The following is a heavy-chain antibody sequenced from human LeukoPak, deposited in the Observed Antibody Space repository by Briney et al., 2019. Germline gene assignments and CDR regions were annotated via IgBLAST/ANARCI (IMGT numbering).Heavy chain of an antibody. V-gene: IGHV3-21*01. D-gene: IGHD6-19*01. Sequence: KPGGSLRLSCAASGFTFSSYSMNWVRQAPGKGLEWVSSISSSSSYIYYADSVKGRFTISRDNAKNSLYLQMNSLRAEDTAVYYCARDGGRAVAGKNYYYYYYMDVWGKGTTVTVSS. J-gene: IGHJ6*03. CDR3: ARDGGRAVAGKNYYYYYYMDV. CDR1: GFTFSSYS. CDR2: ISSSSSYI.